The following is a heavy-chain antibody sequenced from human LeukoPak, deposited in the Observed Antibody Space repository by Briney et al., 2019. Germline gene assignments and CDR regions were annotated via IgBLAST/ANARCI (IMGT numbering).Heavy chain of an antibody. CDR2: MNPNSGNT. J-gene: IGHJ3*02. V-gene: IGHV1-8*01. Sequence: ASVKVSCKASGYTFTSYDIKWVRQATGQLLEWIGWMNPNSGNTDYAQKFQSRVTMTRNTSISTAYMELSSLRSEDTAVYYCAREAGPGILWFRELSRRRDAFDIWGQGTMVTVSS. D-gene: IGHD3-10*01. CDR1: GYTFTSYD. CDR3: AREAGPGILWFRELSRRRDAFDI.